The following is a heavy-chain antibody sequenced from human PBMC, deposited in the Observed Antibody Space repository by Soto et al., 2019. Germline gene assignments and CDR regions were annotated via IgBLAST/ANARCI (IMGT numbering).Heavy chain of an antibody. V-gene: IGHV3-74*01. D-gene: IGHD4-17*01. J-gene: IGHJ6*02. CDR1: GFTFSSYW. CDR2: INSDGSST. Sequence: PGGSLRLCCAASGFTFSSYWMHWVRQAPGKGLVWVSRINSDGSSTSYADSVKGRFTISRDNAKNTLYLQMNSLRAEDTAVYYCASVHGYGDCVYYYRMYVWGQGTFVTVSS. CDR3: ASVHGYGDCVYYYRMYV.